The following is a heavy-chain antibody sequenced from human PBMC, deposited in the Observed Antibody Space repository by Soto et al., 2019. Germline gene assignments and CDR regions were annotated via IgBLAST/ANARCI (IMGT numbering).Heavy chain of an antibody. D-gene: IGHD2-21*02. J-gene: IGHJ4*01. CDR2: IGSDGARD. CDR1: GFTFGRHG. Sequence: QVQLVDSGGGVVQPGGSLRLSCAASGFTFGRHGMHWVRQAPGKGLEWVAVIGSDGARDSYADSMKGRFSISRDNGQNTLYLQINSLRVVDTAVYYCARDDDCPDKGLDYWGQGTLVIVSS. CDR3: ARDDDCPDKGLDY. V-gene: IGHV3-33*01.